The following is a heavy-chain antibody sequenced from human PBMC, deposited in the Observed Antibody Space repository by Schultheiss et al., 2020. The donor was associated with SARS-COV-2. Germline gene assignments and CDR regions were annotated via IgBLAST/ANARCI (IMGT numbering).Heavy chain of an antibody. J-gene: IGHJ6*02. D-gene: IGHD5-18*01. CDR2: IYYSGST. CDR1: GGSFSGYY. Sequence: SETLSLTCAVYGGSFSGYYWSWIRQPAGKGLEWIGYIYYSGSTNYNPSLKSRVTISVDTSKNQFSLKLSSVTAADTAVYYCARVSGYSYGYPYYYYYGMDVWGQGTTVTVSS. CDR3: ARVSGYSYGYPYYYYYGMDV. V-gene: IGHV4-59*01.